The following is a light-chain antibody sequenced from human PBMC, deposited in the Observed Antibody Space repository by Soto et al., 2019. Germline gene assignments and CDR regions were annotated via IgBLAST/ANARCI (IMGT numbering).Light chain of an antibody. CDR2: DVS. CDR3: SSYTTTTPVV. J-gene: IGLJ2*01. Sequence: QSALTQPASVSGSPGQSITSFCTGTSSDFGGYNYVSWYQQHSGRAPKLIISDVSNRPSGVSNRFSGSKSGNTASLTISGLHAEDEADYYCSSYTTTTPVVFGGGTKLTVL. V-gene: IGLV2-14*03. CDR1: SSDFGGYNY.